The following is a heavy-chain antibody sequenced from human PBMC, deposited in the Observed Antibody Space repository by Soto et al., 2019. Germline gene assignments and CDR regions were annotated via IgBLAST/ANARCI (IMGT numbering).Heavy chain of an antibody. Sequence: SETLSLTCTVSGDSSSTYYWHWIRLPPGKGLEWIGYIYYTGDTNYNPSLKSRVTISLDTSKNQFFLKLSSVTAADTAVYYCARDPSGHPPLYRFDPWGQGTLVTVSS. CDR1: GDSSSTYY. CDR2: IYYTGDT. J-gene: IGHJ5*02. D-gene: IGHD1-26*01. CDR3: ARDPSGHPPLYRFDP. V-gene: IGHV4-59*01.